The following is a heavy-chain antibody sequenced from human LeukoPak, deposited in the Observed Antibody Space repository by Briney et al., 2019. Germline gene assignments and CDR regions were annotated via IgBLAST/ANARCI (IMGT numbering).Heavy chain of an antibody. V-gene: IGHV3-23*01. D-gene: IGHD2-2*03. CDR3: ARSAYLHGTGYYFDS. J-gene: IGHJ4*02. CDR1: GFTFSGFA. Sequence: GGSLRLSCAASGFTFSGFAMSWVRQAPGTGLEWVSAISGGGESINYADSVKGRFTISRDNAKNTLYLQMNSLRAEDTAVYYCARSAYLHGTGYYFDSWGQGTLVTVSS. CDR2: ISGGGESI.